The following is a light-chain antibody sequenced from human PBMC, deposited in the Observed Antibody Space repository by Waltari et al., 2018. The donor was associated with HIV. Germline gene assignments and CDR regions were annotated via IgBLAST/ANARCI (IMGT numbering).Light chain of an antibody. CDR3: QQYNTSSPWT. CDR1: QSISTW. CDR2: KAS. J-gene: IGKJ1*01. Sequence: DIQMTQSPSTLSASLRDRITITCRASQSISTWLAWYQQKPGRAPKLLIYKASSLGTGVPSRFSGSGSGTEFTLTISGLQPDDFATYYCQQYNTSSPWTFGQGTKVDI. V-gene: IGKV1-5*03.